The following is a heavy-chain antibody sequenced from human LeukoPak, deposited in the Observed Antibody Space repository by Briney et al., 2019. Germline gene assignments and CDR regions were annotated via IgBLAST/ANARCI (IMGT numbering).Heavy chain of an antibody. Sequence: PGGSLRLSCAASGFTFSSYSMNWVRQAPGKGLEWVSYISSSSSTIYYADSVKGRFTISRDNSKNTLYLQMNSLRAEDTAVYYCAKDRYYGSGSYYREDDYFDYWGQGTLVTVSS. J-gene: IGHJ4*02. V-gene: IGHV3-48*01. CDR2: ISSSSSTI. CDR3: AKDRYYGSGSYYREDDYFDY. CDR1: GFTFSSYS. D-gene: IGHD3-10*01.